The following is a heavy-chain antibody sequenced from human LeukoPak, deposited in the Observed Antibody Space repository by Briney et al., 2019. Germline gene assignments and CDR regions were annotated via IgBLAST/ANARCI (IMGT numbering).Heavy chain of an antibody. D-gene: IGHD6-13*01. Sequence: SVKVSCKASGGTFSSYAISWVRQAPGQGLEWMGRIIPIFGTANYAQKFQGSVTITTDESTSTAYMELRSLRSEDTAVYYCARDQRSWYSPYFDYWGQGTLVTVSS. CDR2: IIPIFGTA. CDR3: ARDQRSWYSPYFDY. J-gene: IGHJ4*02. V-gene: IGHV1-69*05. CDR1: GGTFSSYA.